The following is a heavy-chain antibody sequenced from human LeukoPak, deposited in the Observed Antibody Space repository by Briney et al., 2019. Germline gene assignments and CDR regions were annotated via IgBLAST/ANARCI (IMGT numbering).Heavy chain of an antibody. CDR1: GGSISSGDYY. J-gene: IGHJ4*02. V-gene: IGHV4-30-4*01. CDR3: ARQNYSGSAPGDF. D-gene: IGHD3-10*01. CDR2: IYYSGST. Sequence: SETLSLTCTVSGGSISSGDYYWSWIRQPPGKGLEWIGYIYYSGSTYYNPSLKSRVTISVDTSKNQFFLNLSSVTAADTAVHYCARQNYSGSAPGDFWGQGALVTVSS.